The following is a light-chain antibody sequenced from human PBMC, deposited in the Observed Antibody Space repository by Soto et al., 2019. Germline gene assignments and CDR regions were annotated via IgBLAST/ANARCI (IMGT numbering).Light chain of an antibody. CDR3: QSSDSTNGV. CDR1: SGSIASNY. V-gene: IGLV6-57*04. CDR2: EDN. Sequence: FMLTQPHSVSESPGQTVTISCTRSSGSIASNYVQWYQQRPGGAPTTVIHEDNQRASWVPDRCSGSTDCGSTSASLTTSGLESEDDADYCCQSSDSTNGVFGGGTQLTVL. J-gene: IGLJ3*02.